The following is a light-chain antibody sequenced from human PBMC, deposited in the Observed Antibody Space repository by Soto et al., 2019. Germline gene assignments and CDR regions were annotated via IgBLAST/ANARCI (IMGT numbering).Light chain of an antibody. CDR1: QGISTW. J-gene: IGKJ4*01. V-gene: IGKV1D-12*01. Sequence: DIQMTQSPSSVSASVGDRVTITCRASQGISTWLAWYQQKPGKAPNLLISAASSLQSGFPSRFTGSGSGPDFTLPISSLQPEDFATYYCQQTNSFPFTFGGGTKVEIK. CDR2: AAS. CDR3: QQTNSFPFT.